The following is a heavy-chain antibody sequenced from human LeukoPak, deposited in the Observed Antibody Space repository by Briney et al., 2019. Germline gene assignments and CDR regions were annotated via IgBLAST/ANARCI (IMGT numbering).Heavy chain of an antibody. Sequence: SDTLSLTRTVSGGSISNYYWSWIRQPPGKGPEWNGYIHYSGSTNYDPSLKSRVTISVDTSKNQFSLKLSSVTAADTGVYYCARINCGGDCRGYYYKYYMDVWGKGTTVTISS. J-gene: IGHJ6*03. V-gene: IGHV4-59*07. CDR3: ARINCGGDCRGYYYKYYMDV. CDR2: IHYSGST. D-gene: IGHD2-21*02. CDR1: GGSISNYY.